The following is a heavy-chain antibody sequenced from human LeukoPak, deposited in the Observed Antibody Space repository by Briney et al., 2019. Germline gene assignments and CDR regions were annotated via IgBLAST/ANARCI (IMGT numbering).Heavy chain of an antibody. J-gene: IGHJ4*02. V-gene: IGHV3-74*01. CDR1: GFTFSSYW. CDR2: INSDGSST. Sequence: PGGSLRLSCAASGFTFSSYWMHWVRQAPGKGLVWVPRINSDGSSTGYADYVKGRFTISRDNAKNTLYLQMNSLRAEDTAVYYCARWGYTVTTSHWGQGTLVTVSS. CDR3: ARWGYTVTTSH. D-gene: IGHD4-17*01.